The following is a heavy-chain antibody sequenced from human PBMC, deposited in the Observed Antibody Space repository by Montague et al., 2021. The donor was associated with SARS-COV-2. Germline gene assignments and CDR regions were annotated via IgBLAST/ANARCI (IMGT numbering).Heavy chain of an antibody. V-gene: IGHV4-39*01. Sequence: SETLSLTCTVSGGSIGTGYYFWSWIRQSPGQGLEWLVTVFCSGNTYYNPSLQIPVTISVDTSTNQFSLKLTSVTVAETAFYFCARRNYCSSSSCYNGGFDNWGQGAVVTVSS. D-gene: IGHD2-2*01. J-gene: IGHJ3*02. CDR3: ARRNYCSSSSCYNGGFDN. CDR1: GGSIGTGYYF. CDR2: VFCSGNT.